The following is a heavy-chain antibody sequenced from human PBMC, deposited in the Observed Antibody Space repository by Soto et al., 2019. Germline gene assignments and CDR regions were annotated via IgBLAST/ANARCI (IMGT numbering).Heavy chain of an antibody. CDR2: ISRHNGNT. Sequence: QVQLVQSGAEVKNPGASVKVSCKASGFTFSNYGFSWVRQAPGQGLEWMGWISRHNGNTNYAQKLQGRVTRTTDTSTSTAYMELRSLRSDDPAVYYCARAVRGVSSPFDPWGQGTLVTVSS. V-gene: IGHV1-18*01. CDR3: ARAVRGVSSPFDP. J-gene: IGHJ5*02. D-gene: IGHD3-10*01. CDR1: GFTFSNYG.